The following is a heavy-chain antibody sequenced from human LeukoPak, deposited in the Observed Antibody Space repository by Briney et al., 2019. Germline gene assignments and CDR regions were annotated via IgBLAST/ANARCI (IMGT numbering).Heavy chain of an antibody. CDR3: ARCDSAMAFRDAFDI. CDR2: ISSSGSTI. Sequence: PGGSLRLSCAASGFTFSDYYMSWTRQAPGKGLEWVSYISSSGSTIYYADSVKGRFTISRDNAKNSLYLQMNSLRAEDTAVYYCARCDSAMAFRDAFDIWGQGTMVTVSS. D-gene: IGHD5-18*01. V-gene: IGHV3-11*04. CDR1: GFTFSDYY. J-gene: IGHJ3*02.